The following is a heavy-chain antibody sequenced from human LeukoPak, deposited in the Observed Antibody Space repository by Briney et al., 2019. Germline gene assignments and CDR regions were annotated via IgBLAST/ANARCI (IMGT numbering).Heavy chain of an antibody. V-gene: IGHV4-59*08. CDR2: IYYSGST. CDR3: ARSRLERPFDY. D-gene: IGHD1-1*01. Sequence: PSETLSLTCTVSGGSISSYYWSWIRQPPGKGLEWIGYIYYSGSTNYNPPLKSRVTISVDTSKNQFSLKLSSVTAADTAVYYCARSRLERPFDYWGQGTLVTVSS. J-gene: IGHJ4*02. CDR1: GGSISSYY.